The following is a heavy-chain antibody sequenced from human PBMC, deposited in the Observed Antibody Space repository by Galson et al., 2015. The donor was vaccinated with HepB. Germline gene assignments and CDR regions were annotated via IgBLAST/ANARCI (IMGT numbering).Heavy chain of an antibody. CDR3: AKESTVTTKNWFDP. J-gene: IGHJ5*02. D-gene: IGHD4-17*01. CDR2: IRYDGTNE. CDR1: EFTFSNYA. V-gene: IGHV3-30*02. Sequence: SLRLSCAASEFTFSNYAIHWVRQAPSKGLEWVSFIRYDGTNEYYADSVKGRFTISRDNSKNTLYLQMNSLRAEDTAVYYCAKESTVTTKNWFDPWGQGTLVTVSS.